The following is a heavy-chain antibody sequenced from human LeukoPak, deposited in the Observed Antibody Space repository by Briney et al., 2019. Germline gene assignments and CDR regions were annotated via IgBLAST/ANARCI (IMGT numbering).Heavy chain of an antibody. V-gene: IGHV4-4*07. CDR1: GGSISSYY. CDR3: ARGCAAVAGIFPCFDH. D-gene: IGHD6-19*01. Sequence: SETLSLTCTVSGGSISSYYWSWIRQPAGKGLEWIGRIYTSGSTNYNPSLKSRVTMSVDTSKNQFSLKLSSVTAADTAVYYCARGCAAVAGIFPCFDHWGQGTLVTVSS. CDR2: IYTSGST. J-gene: IGHJ4*02.